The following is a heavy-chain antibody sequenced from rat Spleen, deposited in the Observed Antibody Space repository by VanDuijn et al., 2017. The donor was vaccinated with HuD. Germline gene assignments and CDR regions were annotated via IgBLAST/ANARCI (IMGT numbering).Heavy chain of an antibody. Sequence: EVQLVESGGGLVQPGRSMKLSCVVSGFTFSNYDMAWVRQAPKKGLEWVTYINYDGGITYYRDSVKGRFTIARDNAQSTLYLQMDSLRSEDTAIYYCTRVGDYPGIKGMGVMDAWGQGASVTVSS. CDR1: GFTFSNYD. D-gene: IGHD1-4*01. CDR3: TRVGDYPGIKGMGVMDA. J-gene: IGHJ4*01. V-gene: IGHV5-25*01. CDR2: INYDGGIT.